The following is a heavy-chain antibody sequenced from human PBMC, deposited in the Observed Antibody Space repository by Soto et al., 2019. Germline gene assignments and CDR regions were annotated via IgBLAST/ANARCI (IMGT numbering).Heavy chain of an antibody. J-gene: IGHJ4*02. V-gene: IGHV1-69*01. CDR1: GGTFSSYA. D-gene: IGHD3-22*01. CDR2: IIPIFGTA. CDR3: ATGGTYYYDSSGYYYGRY. Sequence: QVQLVQSGAEVKKPGSSVKVSCKASGGTFSSYAISWVRQAPGQGLEWMGGIIPIFGTANYAQKFQGRVTITADESTSIAYMELSSLRSEDTAVYYCATGGTYYYDSSGYYYGRYWGQGTLVTVSS.